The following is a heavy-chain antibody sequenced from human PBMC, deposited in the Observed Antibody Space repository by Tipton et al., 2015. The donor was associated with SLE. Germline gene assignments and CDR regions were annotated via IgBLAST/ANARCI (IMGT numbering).Heavy chain of an antibody. Sequence: TLSLTCTVPGGSISSGGYYWNWIRQHPGKGLEWIGYIYTSGSTNYNPSLKSRVTISVDTSKNQFSLKLSSVTATDTAVYYCASQNWNYFYWGQGTLVSVSS. J-gene: IGHJ4*02. CDR3: ASQNWNYFY. D-gene: IGHD1-7*01. CDR1: GGSISSGGYY. V-gene: IGHV4-31*03. CDR2: IYTSGST.